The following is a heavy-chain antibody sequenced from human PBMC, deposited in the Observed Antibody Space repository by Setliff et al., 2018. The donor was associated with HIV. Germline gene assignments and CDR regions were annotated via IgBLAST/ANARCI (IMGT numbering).Heavy chain of an antibody. Sequence: GASVKVSCKASGYRFTGFAIHWVRQAPGQRFEWMGWINAGTGNTKYSQKFQDRVTISRDIRANTAYMELSSLRSEDTAIYYCARSLREYSYGSPDYWGPGTLVTVSS. CDR3: ARSLREYSYGSPDY. V-gene: IGHV1-3*01. CDR1: GYRFTGFA. CDR2: INAGTGNT. D-gene: IGHD5-18*01. J-gene: IGHJ4*02.